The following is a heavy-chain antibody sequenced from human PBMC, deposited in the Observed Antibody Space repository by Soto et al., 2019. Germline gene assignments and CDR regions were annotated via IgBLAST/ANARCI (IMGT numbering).Heavy chain of an antibody. D-gene: IGHD3-16*01. CDR1: GYTFTKYG. Sequence: QVQLVQSGAEVKNPGASVKVSFKTSGYTFTKYGVGWVRQAPGQGLEWMGWISGSSGNANYAEKVQGRITLTTDTSTSTAYIELRSLRSDDTAVYYCAREMAGLGGEYDYWGQGTLVTFSS. CDR3: AREMAGLGGEYDY. V-gene: IGHV1-18*01. J-gene: IGHJ4*02. CDR2: ISGSSGNA.